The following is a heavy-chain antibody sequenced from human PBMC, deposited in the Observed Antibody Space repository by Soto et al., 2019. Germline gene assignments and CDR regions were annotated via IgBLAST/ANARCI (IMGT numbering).Heavy chain of an antibody. D-gene: IGHD3-22*01. CDR1: GGSISSSNW. CDR3: ASLYTSSGNFDY. CDR2: IYHSGRT. V-gene: IGHV4-4*02. J-gene: IGHJ4*01. Sequence: PSETLSLTCAVSGGSISSSNWWSWVRQPPGKGLEWIGEIYHSGRTNYNPSLKSRVTMSVDKSKNQFSLKLSSVTAADMAVYYSASLYTSSGNFDYWGQGTLVTVSS.